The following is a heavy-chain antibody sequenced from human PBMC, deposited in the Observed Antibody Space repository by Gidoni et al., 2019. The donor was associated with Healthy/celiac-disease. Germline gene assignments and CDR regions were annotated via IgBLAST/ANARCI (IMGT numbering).Heavy chain of an antibody. CDR2: IYYSGST. CDR3: ARDRGGIAAAEVLNWFDP. CDR1: GASISPGGSY. J-gene: IGHJ5*02. D-gene: IGHD6-13*01. V-gene: IGHV4-31*03. Sequence: QVHLQESGPGLVKPSPTLSLPFTFSGASISPGGSYWTWIRQHPAKGLEWIGYIYYSGSTYYNPSLKSRVTISVEKSKNQFYLKLSSVTAADTAVYYCARDRGGIAAAEVLNWFDPWGQGTLVTVSS.